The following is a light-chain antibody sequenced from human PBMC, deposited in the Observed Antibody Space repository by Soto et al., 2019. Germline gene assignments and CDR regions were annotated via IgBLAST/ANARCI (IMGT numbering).Light chain of an antibody. V-gene: IGKV1-9*01. J-gene: IGKJ2*03. Sequence: IPLTQSPSSLSASVGDRVSITSRASQGISSHLAWYQQKPGKAPKLLMYGASTLQSGVPSRFSGTGSGTAFTLTISSLQPEDFATYYCQQLNSYSFGQGTKLEI. CDR1: QGISSH. CDR2: GAS. CDR3: QQLNSYS.